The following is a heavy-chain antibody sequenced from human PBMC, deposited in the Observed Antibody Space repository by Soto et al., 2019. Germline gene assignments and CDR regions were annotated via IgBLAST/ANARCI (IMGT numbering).Heavy chain of an antibody. CDR2: IIPIFGTA. Sequence: SVKVASEGSVGTVRSYAISWVRQAPGQGLEWMGGIIPIFGTANYAQKFQGRVTITADESTSTAYMELSSLRSEDTAVYYCARSYLYDFWSGYPWGADYYYGMDVWGQGTTVTV. CDR1: VGTVRSYA. D-gene: IGHD3-3*01. V-gene: IGHV1-69*13. J-gene: IGHJ6*01. CDR3: ARSYLYDFWSGYPWGADYYYGMDV.